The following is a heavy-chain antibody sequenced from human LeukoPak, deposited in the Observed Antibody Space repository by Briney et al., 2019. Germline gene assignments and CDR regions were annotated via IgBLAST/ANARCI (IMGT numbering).Heavy chain of an antibody. Sequence: NPSETLSLTCTVSGGSISSYYWSWIRQPPGKGLEWIGYIYYSGSTNYNPSLKSRVTISVDTSKNQFSLKLSSVTAADTAVYYCARHVRSSSPSDWGQGTLVTVSS. J-gene: IGHJ4*02. CDR2: IYYSGST. V-gene: IGHV4-59*08. CDR1: GGSISSYY. CDR3: ARHVRSSSPSD. D-gene: IGHD6-6*01.